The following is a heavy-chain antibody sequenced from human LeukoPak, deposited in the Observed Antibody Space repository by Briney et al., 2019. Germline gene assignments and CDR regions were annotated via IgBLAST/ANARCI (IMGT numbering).Heavy chain of an antibody. D-gene: IGHD7-27*01. CDR1: GFTFSRYG. CDR3: XXXXPXGATGAHFDY. V-gene: IGHV3-33*01. J-gene: IGHJ4*02. Sequence: PGGSLRLSCAASGFTFSRYGMHWVRQAPGKGLEWVAVIWYDGNNKYYADSVQGRFTISRDNSKNTLDLQMNSLRAEDTAVYRXXXXXPXGATGAHFDYWGQGTLATVSS. CDR2: IWYDGNNK.